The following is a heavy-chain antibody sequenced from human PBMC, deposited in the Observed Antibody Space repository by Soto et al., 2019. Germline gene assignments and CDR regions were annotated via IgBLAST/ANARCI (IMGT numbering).Heavy chain of an antibody. CDR3: ARPMSVGATREVFDY. V-gene: IGHV3-33*01. CDR1: GFPFSSYG. Sequence: GGSLRLSCAASGFPFSSYGMHWVRQAPGKGLEWVAVIWYDGSNKYYADSVKGRFTISRDNSKNTLYLQMNSLRAEDTAVYYCARPMSVGATREVFDYWGQGTLVTVSS. D-gene: IGHD1-26*01. J-gene: IGHJ4*02. CDR2: IWYDGSNK.